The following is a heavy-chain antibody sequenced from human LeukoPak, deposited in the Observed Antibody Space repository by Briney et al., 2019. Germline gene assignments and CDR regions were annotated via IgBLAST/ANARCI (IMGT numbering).Heavy chain of an antibody. J-gene: IGHJ3*02. CDR2: IYSGGST. CDR3: AKGFTVVTTRADAFDI. Sequence: GGSLRLSCAASGFTVSSNYMSWVRQAPGKGLEWVSVIYSGGSTYYADSVKGRFTISRDNSKNTLYLQMNSLRAEDTAVYYCAKGFTVVTTRADAFDIWGQGTVVTVSS. V-gene: IGHV3-53*01. D-gene: IGHD4-23*01. CDR1: GFTVSSNY.